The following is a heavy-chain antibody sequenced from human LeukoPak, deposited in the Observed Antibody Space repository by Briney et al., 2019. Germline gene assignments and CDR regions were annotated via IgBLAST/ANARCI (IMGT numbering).Heavy chain of an antibody. J-gene: IGHJ4*02. CDR2: INPNSGGT. V-gene: IGHV1-2*02. Sequence: ASVKVSCKASGYTFTGYYMHWVRQAPGQGLEWMGWINPNSGGTNYAQKFQGRVTMTRDTSTSTVYMELSSLRSEDTAVYYCASSSGSYSPFDYWGQGTLVTVSS. D-gene: IGHD1-26*01. CDR1: GYTFTGYY. CDR3: ASSSGSYSPFDY.